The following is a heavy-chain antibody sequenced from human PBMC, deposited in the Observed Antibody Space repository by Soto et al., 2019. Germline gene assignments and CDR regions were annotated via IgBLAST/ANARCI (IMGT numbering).Heavy chain of an antibody. D-gene: IGHD1-26*01. J-gene: IGHJ4*02. CDR1: GFTFNSYA. V-gene: IGHV3-30*04. Sequence: GGSLRLSCAASGFTFNSYAMHWVRQAPGTGLEWVAVISYDGRDKYYPDSVKGRFTISRDNSKNTLYLQMNSLRAEDTAVYYCARSAGGSYPQYDYWGQGTLVTVSS. CDR2: ISYDGRDK. CDR3: ARSAGGSYPQYDY.